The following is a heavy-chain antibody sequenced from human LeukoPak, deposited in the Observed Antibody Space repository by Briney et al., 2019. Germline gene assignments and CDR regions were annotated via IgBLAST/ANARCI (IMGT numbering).Heavy chain of an antibody. V-gene: IGHV3-30*01. CDR2: ISYDASNK. CDR3: ARAGGYSYGDLTFDI. D-gene: IGHD5-18*01. CDR1: GFAFSSYA. J-gene: IGHJ3*02. Sequence: GGSLRPSCAASGFAFSSYAMHWVRQAPGKGLEWVAVISYDASNKYYADSVKGRFTISRDNSKNTLYLQMISLRAEDTAVYYCARAGGYSYGDLTFDIWGQGTMVTVSS.